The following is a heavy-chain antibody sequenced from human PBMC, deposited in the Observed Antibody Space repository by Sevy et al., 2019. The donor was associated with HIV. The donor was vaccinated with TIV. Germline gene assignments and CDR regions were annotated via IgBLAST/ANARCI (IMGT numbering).Heavy chain of an antibody. V-gene: IGHV3-48*03. CDR2: ISQSGGTT. D-gene: IGHD4-17*01. CDR3: ARDLPPSATTVAHFDY. J-gene: IGHJ4*02. Sequence: GESLKISCAASGFIFSSYEMSWVRQAPGKGLEWVSHISQSGGTTYYSDSVKGRFTISRDNAKNSLYLQMNSLRAEDTAIYYCARDLPPSATTVAHFDYWGQRTLVTVSS. CDR1: GFIFSSYE.